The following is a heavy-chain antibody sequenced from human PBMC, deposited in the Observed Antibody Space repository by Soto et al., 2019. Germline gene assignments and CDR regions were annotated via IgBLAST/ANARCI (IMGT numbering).Heavy chain of an antibody. CDR2: TNGDGSTT. D-gene: IGHD1-20*01. CDR3: AIDNWTSY. V-gene: IGHV3-74*01. Sequence: EVQLVESGGGLVQPGGSLRLSCVASEFTFSNYWMHWVRQAPGKGLEWVSRTNGDGSTTNYADSVKGRFTISRDNAKNMVYLKMHSLRVEDTAVYYCAIDNWTSYWGQGTLVTVSS. J-gene: IGHJ4*02. CDR1: EFTFSNYW.